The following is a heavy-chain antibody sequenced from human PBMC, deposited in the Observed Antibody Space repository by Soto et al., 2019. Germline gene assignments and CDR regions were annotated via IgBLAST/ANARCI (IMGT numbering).Heavy chain of an antibody. Sequence: ASVKVSCTASGYTFTCYNMPWVRQAPGQGLERMGWINPNSGCTNYAQKFQGWFTMTRDTSISTAYMELSRLRSDDTAVYYCATGYCSGGSCPADYYGMDVWGQGITVAVS. CDR2: INPNSGCT. J-gene: IGHJ6*02. CDR3: ATGYCSGGSCPADYYGMDV. CDR1: GYTFTCYN. D-gene: IGHD2-15*01. V-gene: IGHV1-2*04.